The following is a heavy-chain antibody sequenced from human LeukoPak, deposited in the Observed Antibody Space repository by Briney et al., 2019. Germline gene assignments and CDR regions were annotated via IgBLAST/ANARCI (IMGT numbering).Heavy chain of an antibody. CDR1: GDSISSSSYY. Sequence: PSETLSLTCTVSGDSISSSSYYWGWIRQPPGKGLEWIGSIYYSGSTYYNPSLKSRVTISVDTSKNQFSLKLSSVTAADTAGYYCARHGWVGATNWFDPWGQGTLVTVSS. J-gene: IGHJ5*02. D-gene: IGHD1-26*01. CDR2: IYYSGST. V-gene: IGHV4-39*01. CDR3: ARHGWVGATNWFDP.